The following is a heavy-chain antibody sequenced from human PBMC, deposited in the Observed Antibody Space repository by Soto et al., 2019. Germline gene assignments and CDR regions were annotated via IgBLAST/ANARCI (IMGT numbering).Heavy chain of an antibody. CDR1: LGPFSNYA. CDR3: ARVSKLEPFGVVISHYQHNRSFYP. CDR2: IIPIFGTA. D-gene: IGHD3-3*01. V-gene: IGHV1-69*01. J-gene: IGHJ5*02. Sequence: CKASLGPFSNYAISWVRHAPGHGLAWMGGIIPIFGTANYAQKFQGRVTITADESTSTAYMELSSLRSEDTAVYYCARVSKLEPFGVVISHYQHNRSFYPWG.